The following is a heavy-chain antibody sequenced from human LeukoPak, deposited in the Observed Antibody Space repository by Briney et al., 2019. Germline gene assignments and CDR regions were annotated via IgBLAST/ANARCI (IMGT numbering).Heavy chain of an antibody. CDR3: ARHGWDYPSGTYYTFDP. CDR1: GGSFSRYY. V-gene: IGHV4-39*01. CDR2: VSYSGSP. Sequence: SETLSLTCAVYGGSFSRYYWGWIRQPPGKGLEWIGSVSYSGSPYYNPSLKSRVTTSVDTSKNQFSLRLSSVTATDTAMYYCARHGWDYPSGTYYTFDPWGQGTLVTVSS. D-gene: IGHD3-10*01. J-gene: IGHJ5*02.